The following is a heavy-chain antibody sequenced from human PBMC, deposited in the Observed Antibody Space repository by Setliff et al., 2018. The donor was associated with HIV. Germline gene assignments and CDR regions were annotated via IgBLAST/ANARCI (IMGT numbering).Heavy chain of an antibody. D-gene: IGHD5-12*01. J-gene: IGHJ4*02. CDR1: GFSLSTSGVG. CDR2: IYWHGGG. Sequence: ASGPTLVNPTQTLTLTCTFSGFSLSTSGVGVGWIRQPPGRALEWLAIIYWHGGGRYSPYLKSRLTITKDTSKNQVVLTMTNIDPVDTATYYCAHRPNSGYDLNFDYWGQGIQVTVSS. CDR3: AHRPNSGYDLNFDY. V-gene: IGHV2-5*01.